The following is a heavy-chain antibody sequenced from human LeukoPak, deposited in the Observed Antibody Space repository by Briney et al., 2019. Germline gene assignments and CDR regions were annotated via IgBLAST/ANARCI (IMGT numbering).Heavy chain of an antibody. J-gene: IGHJ4*02. CDR2: ISASGTDT. Sequence: GGSLRLSCAVSGFSFRDYYMSWIRQAPGKRLEWVSHISASGTDTRYTDPVKGRFTISRDNANNRLFLQTNSLRVDDTAVYYCAFAVREPAYWGQGTLVTVSS. D-gene: IGHD3-10*01. CDR1: GFSFRDYY. CDR3: AFAVREPAY. V-gene: IGHV3-11*04.